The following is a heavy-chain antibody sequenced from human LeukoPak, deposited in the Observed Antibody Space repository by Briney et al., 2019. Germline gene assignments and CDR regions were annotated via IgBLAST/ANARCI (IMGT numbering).Heavy chain of an antibody. CDR1: GGSFSGYY. J-gene: IGHJ3*02. CDR2: INHSGST. CDR3: AKFDLGDDAFDI. D-gene: IGHD1-26*01. V-gene: IGHV4-34*01. Sequence: PSETLSLTCAVYGGSFSGYYWSWIRQPPGKGLEWIGEINHSGSTTYNPSLKSRVTISVDTPKNQLSLRLRSVTAADTAVYYCAKFDLGDDAFDIWGQGTMVTVSS.